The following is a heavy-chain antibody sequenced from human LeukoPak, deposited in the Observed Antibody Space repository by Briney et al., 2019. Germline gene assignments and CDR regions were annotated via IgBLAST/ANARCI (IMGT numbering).Heavy chain of an antibody. V-gene: IGHV3-33*01. CDR1: GFTFSTYG. CDR2: IWYDGSNN. Sequence: GGSLRLSCAASGFTFSTYGMHWVRQAPGKGLEWVAVIWYDGSNNYYADSVKGRFTISRDNSKNTLYLQMNSLRAEGTAVYCCARCSGGTCFPRGYMDVWGKGTTVTVSS. CDR3: ARCSGGTCFPRGYMDV. D-gene: IGHD2-15*01. J-gene: IGHJ6*03.